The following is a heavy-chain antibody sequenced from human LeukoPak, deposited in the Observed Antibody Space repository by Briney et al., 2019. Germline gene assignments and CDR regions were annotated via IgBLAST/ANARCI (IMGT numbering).Heavy chain of an antibody. D-gene: IGHD5-12*01. J-gene: IGHJ4*02. CDR3: ARSRLLVAVPFDY. CDR2: IYGSGST. Sequence: PGGSLRLSCAASGFTVSSNYMSWVRQAPGKGLEWVSVIYGSGSTFYADSVKGRFTVSGDNSKNTLYLQMNSLRVEDMAVYYCARSRLLVAVPFDYWGQGTLVTVSS. CDR1: GFTVSSNY. V-gene: IGHV3-53*01.